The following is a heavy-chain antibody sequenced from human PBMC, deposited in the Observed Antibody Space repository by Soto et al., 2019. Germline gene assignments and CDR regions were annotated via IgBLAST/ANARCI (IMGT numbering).Heavy chain of an antibody. CDR1: GFTFSSYA. Sequence: PGGSLRLSCAASGFTFSSYAMHWVRQAPGKGLEWVAVISYDGRNKYYADSVKGRFTISRDKSKNTLYLQMNSLRAEDTAVYYCASLHCSGGSCPDYWGQGTLVTVSS. V-gene: IGHV3-30-3*01. D-gene: IGHD2-15*01. J-gene: IGHJ4*02. CDR3: ASLHCSGGSCPDY. CDR2: ISYDGRNK.